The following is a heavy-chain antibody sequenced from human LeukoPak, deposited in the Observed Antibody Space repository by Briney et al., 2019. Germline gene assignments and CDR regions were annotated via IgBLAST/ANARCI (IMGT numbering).Heavy chain of an antibody. CDR1: GFTVISTY. J-gene: IGHJ4*02. CDR2: ISGSGGST. V-gene: IGHV3-23*01. CDR3: AKDLVYDILTGYYRY. D-gene: IGHD3-9*01. Sequence: PGGSLRLSCAASGFTVISTYMSWVRQAPGKGLEWVSAISGSGGSTYYADSVKGRFTISRDNSKNTLYLQMNSLRAEDTAVYYCAKDLVYDILTGYYRYWGQGTLVTVSS.